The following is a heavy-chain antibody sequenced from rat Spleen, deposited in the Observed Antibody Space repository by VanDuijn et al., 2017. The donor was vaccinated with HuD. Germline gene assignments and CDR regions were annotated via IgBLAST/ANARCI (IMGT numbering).Heavy chain of an antibody. Sequence: QVQLKESGPGLVQASQTLSLTCTVSGFSLISNGVSWVRQPPGKGLEWIAAISSGGSTYFNSVLKSRLSISRDTSKSQVFLKMNSLQTEDTAIYYWTRRGEYSIYQFDSWGQGVMVTVSS. J-gene: IGHJ2*01. V-gene: IGHV2S8*01. CDR3: TRRGEYSIYQFDS. CDR2: ISSGGST. D-gene: IGHD1-2*01. CDR1: GFSLISNG.